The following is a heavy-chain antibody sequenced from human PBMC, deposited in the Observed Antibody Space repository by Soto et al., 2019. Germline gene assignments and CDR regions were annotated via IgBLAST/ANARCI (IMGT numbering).Heavy chain of an antibody. CDR1: GGSISSYY. CDR2: IYYSGNT. Sequence: PSETLSLTCTVSGGSISSYYWSWIRQPPGKGLEYIGYIYYSGNTYYNPSLKSRVTISVDTSKNQFSLKLRSVTAADTAVYYCARGVTPMALLNWFDPWGQGTLVTVSS. D-gene: IGHD5-18*01. J-gene: IGHJ5*02. V-gene: IGHV4-59*01. CDR3: ARGVTPMALLNWFDP.